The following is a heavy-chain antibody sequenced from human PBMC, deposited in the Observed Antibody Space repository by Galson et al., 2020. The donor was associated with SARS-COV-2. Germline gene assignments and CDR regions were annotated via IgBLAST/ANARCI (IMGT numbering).Heavy chain of an antibody. Sequence: SETLSLTCTVSGYSFSTTHYWGRVRQPPGRGQEWMGSVYPSGTTYYNPSLKSRVTISVDTSKNQFSLRLDSVTAADTALYYGARQRVNMLLLFTVPGWYFDLWGRGTLVTVSS. J-gene: IGHJ2*01. CDR1: GYSFSTTHY. V-gene: IGHV4-38-2*02. D-gene: IGHD2-21*01. CDR2: VYPSGTT. CDR3: ARQRVNMLLLFTVPGWYFDL.